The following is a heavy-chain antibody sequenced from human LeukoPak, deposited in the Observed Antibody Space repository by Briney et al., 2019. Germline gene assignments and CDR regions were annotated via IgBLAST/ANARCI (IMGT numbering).Heavy chain of an antibody. J-gene: IGHJ4*02. CDR3: VRGRYNYGYIFDY. V-gene: IGHV3-21*01. CDR2: ISSSSSYI. CDR1: GFTLSSYS. D-gene: IGHD5-18*01. Sequence: GGSLRRTCAVSGFTLSSYSMNWVRQAPGKGLEWASSISSSSSYIYYADSVKGRFTISRDNAKNSLYLQVNSLRAEDTAVYYCVRGRYNYGYIFDYWGQGTLVTVSS.